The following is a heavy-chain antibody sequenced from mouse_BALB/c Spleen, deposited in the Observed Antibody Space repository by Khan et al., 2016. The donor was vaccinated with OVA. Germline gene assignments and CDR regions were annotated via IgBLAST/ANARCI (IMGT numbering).Heavy chain of an antibody. CDR2: ITYSGNT. Sequence: EVKLEESGPSLVKPSQTLSLTCSVTGDSITSGFWNWIRKFPGNKFEYMGYITYSGNTYYNPSLKSRISITRDTSKSQYYLLLNSVTTEDTATCYCARSYGSWAMDYWGEGTSVTVSS. CDR3: ARSYGSWAMDY. D-gene: IGHD1-1*01. CDR1: GDSITSGF. J-gene: IGHJ4*01. V-gene: IGHV3-8*02.